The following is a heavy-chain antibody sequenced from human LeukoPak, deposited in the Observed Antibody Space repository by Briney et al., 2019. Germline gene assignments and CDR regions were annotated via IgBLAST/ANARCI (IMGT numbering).Heavy chain of an antibody. CDR3: ARALTESAAFDY. J-gene: IGHJ4*02. V-gene: IGHV1-2*02. Sequence: ASVKVSCKASGYTFTGYYMHWVRQAPGQGLEWMGWINPNSGGTNYAQKFQGRVTMTRDTSTSTAYMELSRLRSDDTAVYYCARALTESAAFDYWGQGTLVTVSS. CDR1: GYTFTGYY. CDR2: INPNSGGT. D-gene: IGHD3-3*01.